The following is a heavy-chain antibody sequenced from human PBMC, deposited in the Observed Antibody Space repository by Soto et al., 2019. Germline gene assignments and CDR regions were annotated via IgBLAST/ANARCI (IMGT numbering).Heavy chain of an antibody. CDR2: MNPNSGKT. Sequence: GASVKVSCKASGGTFSSYAISWVRQAPGQGLEWMGWMNPNSGKTGYAQKFQGRVTMTRDTSMSTAHLELSSLRSDDTAIYYCARMATSGTLNWFDPWGQGTLVTVSS. J-gene: IGHJ5*02. CDR1: GGTFSSYA. CDR3: ARMATSGTLNWFDP. V-gene: IGHV1-8*02.